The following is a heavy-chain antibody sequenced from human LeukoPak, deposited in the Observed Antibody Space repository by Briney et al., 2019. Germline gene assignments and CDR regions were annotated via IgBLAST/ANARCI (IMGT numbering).Heavy chain of an antibody. CDR2: ISSGSSSI. CDR1: GFTFSSYS. CDR3: ARGRATGRSGGDS. J-gene: IGHJ4*02. D-gene: IGHD3-9*01. Sequence: GGSLRLSCAASGFTFSSYSMNWVRQAPGKGLEWVSYISSGSSSIYCADSVKGRFTISRDNADNSLYLQMNSLRDEDTAVYYCARGRATGRSGGDSWGQGTLVTVSS. V-gene: IGHV3-48*02.